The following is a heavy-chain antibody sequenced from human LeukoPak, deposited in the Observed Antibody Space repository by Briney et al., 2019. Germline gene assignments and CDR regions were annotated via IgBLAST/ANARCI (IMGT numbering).Heavy chain of an antibody. CDR1: GYSFTSYW. CDR3: ARRSYDSSANDAFDI. V-gene: IGHV5-51*01. CDR2: IYPGDSDT. D-gene: IGHD3-22*01. Sequence: GESLKISCKGSGYSFTSYWIGWVRQMPGKGLEWMGIIYPGDSDTRYSPSFQGQVTISADKSISTPYLQWSSLKASDTAMYYCARRSYDSSANDAFDIWGQGTMVTVSS. J-gene: IGHJ3*02.